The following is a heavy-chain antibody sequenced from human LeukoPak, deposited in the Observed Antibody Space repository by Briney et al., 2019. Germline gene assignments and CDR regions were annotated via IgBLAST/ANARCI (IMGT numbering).Heavy chain of an antibody. CDR3: ASSEYAFQY. D-gene: IGHD6-6*01. V-gene: IGHV3-74*01. CDR1: GFPFSSYW. CDR2: INSDGTST. J-gene: IGHJ4*02. Sequence: GGSLRLSCTASGFPFSSYWMHWVRQAPGKGLVWVSRINSDGTSTTYADSGKGRFTISRDNAKNTVYLQMNSPRVEDTAFYYCASSEYAFQYWGQGALVTVSS.